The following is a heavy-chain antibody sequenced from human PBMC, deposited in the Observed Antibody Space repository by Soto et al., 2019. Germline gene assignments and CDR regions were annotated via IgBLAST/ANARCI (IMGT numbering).Heavy chain of an antibody. Sequence: ASVKVSCKASGYTFTSYGISWVRQAPGQGLEWMGWISAYNGNTNYAQKLQGRVTMTTDTSTSTAYMELRSLRSDDTAVYYCAREGVVITTPDAFDIWGQGTMVTVSS. D-gene: IGHD3-22*01. J-gene: IGHJ3*02. CDR1: GYTFTSYG. CDR3: AREGVVITTPDAFDI. CDR2: ISAYNGNT. V-gene: IGHV1-18*01.